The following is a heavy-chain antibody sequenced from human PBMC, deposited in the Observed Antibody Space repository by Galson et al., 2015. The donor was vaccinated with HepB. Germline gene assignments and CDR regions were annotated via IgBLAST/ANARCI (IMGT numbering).Heavy chain of an antibody. Sequence: SVKASCKASGGTFSSYAIIWVRQAPGQGLEWMGRIIPIFGTANYAQKFQGRVTIAADKSTSTAYMEVSSLRSEDTAVYYCARDYGGDIVVVPAAFSWFDPWGQGTLVTVSS. V-gene: IGHV1-69*06. CDR2: IIPIFGTA. D-gene: IGHD2-2*01. CDR1: GGTFSSYA. CDR3: ARDYGGDIVVVPAAFSWFDP. J-gene: IGHJ5*02.